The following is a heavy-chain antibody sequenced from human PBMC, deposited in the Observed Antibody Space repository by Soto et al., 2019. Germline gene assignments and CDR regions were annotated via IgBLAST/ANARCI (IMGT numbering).Heavy chain of an antibody. CDR3: AIDSGNWFKWFDP. V-gene: IGHV1-24*01. J-gene: IGHJ5*02. CDR1: GYTLTELS. D-gene: IGHD6-13*01. CDR2: FDPEDGET. Sequence: ASVKVSCKVSGYTLTELSMQWVRQAPGKGLEWMGGFDPEDGETIYAQKFQGRVTMTEDTSTDTAYMELTSLRSEDTAVYYCAIDSGNWFKWFDPWGQGTQVTVSS.